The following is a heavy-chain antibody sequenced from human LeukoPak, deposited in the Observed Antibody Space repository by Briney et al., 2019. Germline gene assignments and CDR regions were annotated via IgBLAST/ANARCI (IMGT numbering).Heavy chain of an antibody. CDR3: ARVSAMTGPTDALDF. Sequence: GGSLRLSCAASGFTFSDHFMDWVRQASGKGLEWVGRIRKKRNGYTTEYAASVKGRFTVSRDDSKNSLFLQMNSLQTDDTAVYYCARVSAMTGPTDALDFWGQGTKVTVSS. CDR1: GFTFSDHF. V-gene: IGHV3-72*01. CDR2: IRKKRNGYTT. J-gene: IGHJ3*01. D-gene: IGHD3-9*01.